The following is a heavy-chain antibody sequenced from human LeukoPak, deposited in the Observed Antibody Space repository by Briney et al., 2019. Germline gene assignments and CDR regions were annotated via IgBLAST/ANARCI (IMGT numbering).Heavy chain of an antibody. CDR3: ARGSAAAVGGGYDY. J-gene: IGHJ4*02. Sequence: ASLKLSCKASGYTFTSYYMHWVRQAPGQGLEWLGIIKPSGSSTSYAKKFQGRVTMTRDTSTSTVYMELSSLRSEDTAVYYCARGSAAAVGGGYDYWGQGTLVTVSS. CDR2: IKPSGSST. D-gene: IGHD6-13*01. V-gene: IGHV1-46*01. CDR1: GYTFTSYY.